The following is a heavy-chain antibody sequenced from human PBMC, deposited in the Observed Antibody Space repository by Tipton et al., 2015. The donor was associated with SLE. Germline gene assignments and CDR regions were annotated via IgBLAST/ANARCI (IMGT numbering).Heavy chain of an antibody. J-gene: IGHJ4*02. Sequence: SGFTFSSYSMNWVRQAPGKGLEWVSSISSSSSYIYYADSVKGRFTISRDNAKNSLYLQMNSLRAEDTAVYYCARDPKWEQTPFDYWGQGTLVTVSS. CDR1: GFTFSSYS. CDR3: ARDPKWEQTPFDY. CDR2: ISSSSSYI. V-gene: IGHV3-21*01. D-gene: IGHD1-26*01.